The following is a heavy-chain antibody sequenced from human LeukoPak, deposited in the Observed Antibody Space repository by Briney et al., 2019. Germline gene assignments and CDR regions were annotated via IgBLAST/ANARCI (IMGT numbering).Heavy chain of an antibody. CDR2: VRSKANSYAT. J-gene: IGHJ4*02. CDR3: TTDQDTAMAQPFDY. CDR1: GFTFSGSD. D-gene: IGHD5-18*01. Sequence: GGSLTLFCGASGFTFSGSDMHWLRQAAGKGLAWVGRVRSKANSYATAYAASVKGRFTISRDDSKNTAYLKMNSLKTEDTAVYYCTTDQDTAMAQPFDYWGQGTLVTVSS. V-gene: IGHV3-73*01.